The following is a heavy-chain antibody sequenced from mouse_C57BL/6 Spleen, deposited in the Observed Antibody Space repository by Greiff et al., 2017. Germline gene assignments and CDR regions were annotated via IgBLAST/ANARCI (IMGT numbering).Heavy chain of an antibody. V-gene: IGHV1-69*01. Sequence: QVQLQQPGAELVMPGASVKLSCKASGYTFASYWMHWVKQRPGQGLEWIGELDPSDSYTNYNQKFKGKSTLTVDKSSSTAYMQLSSLTSEDSAVYYCARGGYDGYSYAMDYWGQGTSVTVSS. J-gene: IGHJ4*01. CDR2: LDPSDSYT. CDR1: GYTFASYW. D-gene: IGHD2-3*01. CDR3: ARGGYDGYSYAMDY.